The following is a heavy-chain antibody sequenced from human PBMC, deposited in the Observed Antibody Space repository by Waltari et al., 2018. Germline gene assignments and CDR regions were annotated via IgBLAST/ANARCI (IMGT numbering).Heavy chain of an antibody. CDR1: GYSISSGYY. CDR2: IYHSGST. Sequence: QVQLQESGPGLVKPSETLSLTCAVSGYSISSGYYWGWIRQPPGKGLEWIGSIYHSGSTYYNPSLKSRVTISVDTSKNQFSLKLSSVTAADTAVYYCARQGNIAVAGTPGYFDLWGRGTLVTVSS. V-gene: IGHV4-38-2*01. D-gene: IGHD6-19*01. CDR3: ARQGNIAVAGTPGYFDL. J-gene: IGHJ2*01.